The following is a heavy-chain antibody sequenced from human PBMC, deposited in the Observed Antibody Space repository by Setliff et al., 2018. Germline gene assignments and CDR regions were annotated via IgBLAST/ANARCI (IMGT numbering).Heavy chain of an antibody. J-gene: IGHJ4*02. V-gene: IGHV1-18*01. CDR1: GYTFSNYG. Sequence: ASVKVSCKTSGYTFSNYGVSWVRQAPGQGLEWMGWISGYDGNTKYAQNLHGRVTMTTDTSTTTAYMELRSLRSDDTAVYYCARINFYVSSGYYYAPDYWGQGTLVTV. CDR3: ARINFYVSSGYYYAPDY. CDR2: ISGYDGNT. D-gene: IGHD3-22*01.